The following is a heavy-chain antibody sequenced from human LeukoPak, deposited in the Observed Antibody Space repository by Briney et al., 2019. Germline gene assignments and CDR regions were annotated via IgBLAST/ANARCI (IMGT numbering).Heavy chain of an antibody. D-gene: IGHD6-19*01. J-gene: IGHJ5*02. CDR2: IYPGDSDT. V-gene: IGHV5-51*01. CDR1: GYSFTSYW. CDR3: ARNGYSSGWYNWFDP. Sequence: GESLKISCKGSGYSFTSYWIGWVRQMPGKGLEWMGIIYPGDSDTRYSPSFQGQVTISADKSISTAYLQWSSLKASDTAMYYCARNGYSSGWYNWFDPWGQGTLVTVS.